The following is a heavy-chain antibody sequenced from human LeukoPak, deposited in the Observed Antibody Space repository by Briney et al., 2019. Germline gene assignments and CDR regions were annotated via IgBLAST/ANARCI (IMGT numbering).Heavy chain of an antibody. Sequence: GGSLGLSCAASGFTFNTYSMNWARQAPGKGLEWVSTISGSGGGTYYADSVKGRFTISRDNSKNTLYLQMNSLRADDTAVYYCDGADFWGQGTLVTVSS. CDR2: ISGSGGGT. V-gene: IGHV3-23*01. CDR3: DGADF. CDR1: GFTFNTYS. J-gene: IGHJ4*02.